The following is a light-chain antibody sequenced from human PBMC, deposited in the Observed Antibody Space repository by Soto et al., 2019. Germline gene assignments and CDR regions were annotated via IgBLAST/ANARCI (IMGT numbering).Light chain of an antibody. V-gene: IGKV1-5*01. Sequence: DSQMTQSPSTLSASVGDRVTITCRASESISSWLAWYQQKPGKAPELLIYAASTLLSEVPSRFSGSGSGTDFTLTISSLQPEDFATYYCQQLNSFPITFGQRTRLEIK. J-gene: IGKJ5*01. CDR3: QQLNSFPIT. CDR1: ESISSW. CDR2: AAS.